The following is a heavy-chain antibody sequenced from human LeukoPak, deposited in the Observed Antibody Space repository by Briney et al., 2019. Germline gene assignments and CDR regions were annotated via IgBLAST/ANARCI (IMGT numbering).Heavy chain of an antibody. V-gene: IGHV3-23*01. CDR1: GFTFSTYA. J-gene: IGHJ4*02. CDR2: ITSDAGSA. Sequence: GGSLRLSCAASGFTFSTYAMTWVRQAPGKGLEWGSTITSDAGSAYYAHSVKGRVTFSRDNSKNPLYLQINSLRAEDTAIYYCAKVGERWGQGTLVTVSS. D-gene: IGHD1-1*01. CDR3: AKVGER.